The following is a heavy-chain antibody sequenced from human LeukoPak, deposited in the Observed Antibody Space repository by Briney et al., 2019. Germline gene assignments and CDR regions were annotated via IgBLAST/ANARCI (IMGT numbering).Heavy chain of an antibody. CDR1: GFTFSSYA. J-gene: IGHJ4*02. V-gene: IGHV3-48*01. D-gene: IGHD1-26*01. CDR2: ISSSGSTI. CDR3: ARDRPGWELVGGFDY. Sequence: GGSLRLSCAASGFTFSSYAMSWVRQAPGKGLEWVSYISSSGSTIYYADSVKGRFTISRDNAKNSLYLQMNSLRAEDTAVYYCARDRPGWELVGGFDYWGQGTLVTVSS.